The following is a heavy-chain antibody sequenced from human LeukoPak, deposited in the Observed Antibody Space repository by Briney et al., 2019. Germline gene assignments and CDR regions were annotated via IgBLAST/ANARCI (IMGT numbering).Heavy chain of an antibody. J-gene: IGHJ4*02. CDR2: LNGRGDSP. CDR1: GFTFSNYA. V-gene: IGHV3-23*01. CDR3: AKGPHRDY. Sequence: GGSLRVSCAASGFTFSNYAMSWVRQAPGKGLEWVSSLNGRGDSPYYADSVKGRFTISRDNSKNTLYLQMHSLRVEDTAVYYCAKGPHRDYWGQGTLLTVSS.